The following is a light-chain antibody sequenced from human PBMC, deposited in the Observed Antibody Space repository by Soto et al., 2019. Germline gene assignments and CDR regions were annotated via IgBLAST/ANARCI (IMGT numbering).Light chain of an antibody. CDR2: GVS. Sequence: EIVLTQSPDTLSLSPGERASLSCRVSQSVSSNYLAWYQQTPGQAPRLLIYGVSTRATGIPDRFRGSGSGTDFTLTITRLEPEDFAVYSCQQYDESPIFGGGTKVEIK. V-gene: IGKV3-20*01. J-gene: IGKJ4*01. CDR1: QSVSSNY. CDR3: QQYDESPI.